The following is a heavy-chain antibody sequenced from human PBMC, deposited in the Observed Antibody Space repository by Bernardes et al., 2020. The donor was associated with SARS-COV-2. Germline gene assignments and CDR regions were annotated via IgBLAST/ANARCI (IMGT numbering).Heavy chain of an antibody. CDR3: AKYGLEVGKTEYFDY. CDR2: ITQNGLTT. Sequence: GSLRLSCAASGFTFSTYAMTWVRQAPGKGLEWVAGITQNGLTTYYTDSLKGRFTISRDNSRNTLYLEMSSLRAEDTAIYYCAKYGLEVGKTEYFDYWGQGTLVTVSS. J-gene: IGHJ4*02. CDR1: GFTFSTYA. V-gene: IGHV3-23*01. D-gene: IGHD1-26*01.